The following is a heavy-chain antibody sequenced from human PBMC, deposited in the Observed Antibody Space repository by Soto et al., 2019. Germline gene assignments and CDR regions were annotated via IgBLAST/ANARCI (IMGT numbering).Heavy chain of an antibody. D-gene: IGHD3-3*01. CDR2: INAGNGNT. CDR1: GYTFTSYA. Sequence: ASVKVSCKASGYTFTSYAIDWVRQAPGQRLEWMGWINAGNGNTKYSQKFQGRVTMTTDTSTSTAYMELRSLRSDDTAVYYCARDGYYGPWGQGTLVIVSS. CDR3: ARDGYYGP. J-gene: IGHJ5*02. V-gene: IGHV1-3*01.